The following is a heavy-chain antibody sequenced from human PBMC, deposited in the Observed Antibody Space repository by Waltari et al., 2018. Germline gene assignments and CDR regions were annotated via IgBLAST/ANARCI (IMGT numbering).Heavy chain of an antibody. CDR1: GGSISSSSYY. CDR3: ARGYDFWSGGGYFDY. D-gene: IGHD3-3*01. V-gene: IGHV4-39*01. CDR2: IYYSGST. J-gene: IGHJ4*02. Sequence: QLQLQESGPGLVKPSETLSLTCTVSGGSISSSSYYWGWIRQPPGKGLGWIGSIYYSGSTYYNPSLKSRVTISVDTSKNQFSLKLSSVTAADTAVYYCARGYDFWSGGGYFDYWGQGTLVTVSS.